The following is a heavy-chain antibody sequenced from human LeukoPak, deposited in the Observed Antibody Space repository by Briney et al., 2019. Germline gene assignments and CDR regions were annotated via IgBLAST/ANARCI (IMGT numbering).Heavy chain of an antibody. V-gene: IGHV1-69*13. CDR1: GGTFSSYA. D-gene: IGHD3-9*01. J-gene: IGHJ5*02. CDR2: IIPIFGTA. Sequence: SVKVSCKASGGTFSSYAISWVRQAPGQGLEWMGGIIPIFGTANYAQKFQGRVTITADESTSTGYMELSSLRSEDTAVYYCAKTYYDILTGYYFGWFDPWGQGTLVTVS. CDR3: AKTYYDILTGYYFGWFDP.